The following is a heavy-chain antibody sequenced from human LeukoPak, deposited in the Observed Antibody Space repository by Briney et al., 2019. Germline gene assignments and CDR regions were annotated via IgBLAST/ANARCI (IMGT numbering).Heavy chain of an antibody. CDR2: IYYSGST. J-gene: IGHJ6*02. Sequence: SETLSLTCTVSGGSISSYYWSWIRQPPGKGLEWIGYIYYSGSTNYNPSPKSRGTISVDTSKNQFSLKLSSVTAADTAVYYSASSSLYCSSTSCYPANQRPNYYYYYGMDVWGQGTTVTVSS. CDR3: ASSSLYCSSTSCYPANQRPNYYYYYGMDV. CDR1: GGSISSYY. V-gene: IGHV4-59*08. D-gene: IGHD2-2*01.